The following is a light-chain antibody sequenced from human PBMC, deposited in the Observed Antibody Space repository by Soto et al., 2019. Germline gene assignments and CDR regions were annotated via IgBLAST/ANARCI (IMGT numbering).Light chain of an antibody. CDR3: SSYTSGSTLYV. J-gene: IGLJ1*01. Sequence: QSVLTQPPSASGTPGQRVTISCSGSSSNIGRNYVYWYQHLSGAAPKLLIYRDNRRPSGVPDRFSGSKSGTSASLAISGLRSDDEADYYCSSYTSGSTLYVFGSGTKLTVL. CDR1: SSNIGRNY. V-gene: IGLV1-47*01. CDR2: RDN.